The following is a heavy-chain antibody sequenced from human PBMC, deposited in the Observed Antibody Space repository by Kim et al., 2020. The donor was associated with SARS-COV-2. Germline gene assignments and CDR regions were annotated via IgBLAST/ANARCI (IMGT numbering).Heavy chain of an antibody. Sequence: GGSLRLSCAASGFTFSSYAMSWVRQAPGKGLEWVSAISGSGGSTYYADSVKGRFTISRDNSKNTLYLQMNRRRAEDTAVYYCAKAEKAAAGKGNFQHWGQGTLVTVSS. CDR1: GFTFSSYA. CDR2: ISGSGGST. J-gene: IGHJ1*01. CDR3: AKAEKAAAGKGNFQH. D-gene: IGHD6-13*01. V-gene: IGHV3-23*01.